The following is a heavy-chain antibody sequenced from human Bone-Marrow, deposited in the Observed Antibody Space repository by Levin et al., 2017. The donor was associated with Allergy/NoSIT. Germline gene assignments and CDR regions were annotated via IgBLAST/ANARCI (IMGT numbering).Heavy chain of an antibody. CDR1: GGSISSSSYY. D-gene: IGHD3-10*01. J-gene: IGHJ3*02. CDR3: ALWFGELLYAFDS. CDR2: IYYSGST. V-gene: IGHV4-39*01. Sequence: SQTLSLTCTVSGGSISSSSYYWGWFRQPPGKGLEWIGSIYYSGSTYYNPSLKSRVTISVDTSKNQFSLKLSSVTAADTAVYYCALWFGELLYAFDSWGQGTMVTVSS.